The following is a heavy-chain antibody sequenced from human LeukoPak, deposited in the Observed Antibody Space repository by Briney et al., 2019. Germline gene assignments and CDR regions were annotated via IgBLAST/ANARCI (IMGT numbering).Heavy chain of an antibody. D-gene: IGHD4-23*01. CDR3: ARRRYGGNSGFLTG. J-gene: IGHJ4*02. CDR1: GGSISSSSYY. Sequence: NPSETLSLTCTVSGGSISSSSYYWGWIRQPPGKGLEWIGSIYYSGSTYYNPSLKSRVTISVDTSKNQFSLKLSSVTAADTAVYYCARRRYGGNSGFLTGWGQGTLVTVSS. CDR2: IYYSGST. V-gene: IGHV4-39*07.